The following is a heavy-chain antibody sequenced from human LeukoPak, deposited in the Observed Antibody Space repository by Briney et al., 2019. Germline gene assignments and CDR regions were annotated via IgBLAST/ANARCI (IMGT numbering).Heavy chain of an antibody. CDR1: GGTFSSYA. D-gene: IGHD5-24*01. Sequence: GASVKVSCKAFGGTFSSYAISWVRQAPGQGLEWMGRIIPIFGTANYAQKFQGRVTITTDESTSTAYMELSRLRSDDTAVYYCARGERWLPLAWGQGTLVTVSS. V-gene: IGHV1-69*05. CDR2: IIPIFGTA. CDR3: ARGERWLPLA. J-gene: IGHJ4*02.